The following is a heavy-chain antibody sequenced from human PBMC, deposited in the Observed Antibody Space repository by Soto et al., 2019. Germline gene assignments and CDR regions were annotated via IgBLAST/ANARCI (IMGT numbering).Heavy chain of an antibody. CDR3: ARDQAEQWLLSSSYSDL. CDR2: IWYDGSNK. D-gene: IGHD6-19*01. V-gene: IGHV3-33*01. Sequence: QVQLVESGGGVVQPWRSLRLSCAASGFIFSNYGMHWVRQAPGKGLEWVAIIWYDGSNKYYADSVKGRFTISRDNSKNTLYLEMNTLRAEDTAVYYCARDQAEQWLLSSSYSDLWGRGTLVTVSS. CDR1: GFIFSNYG. J-gene: IGHJ2*01.